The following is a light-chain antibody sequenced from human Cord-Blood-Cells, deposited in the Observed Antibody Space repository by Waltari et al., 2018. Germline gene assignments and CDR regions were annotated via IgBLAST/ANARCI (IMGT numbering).Light chain of an antibody. Sequence: DIQMTQSPSTLSASVGDRVTITCRASQSISSWLAWYQQKPGKAPKLLIYDASSLESGVPSRFSGSGSGTEFTLTISNLQPDDFATYYCQQYNSYSPETFGQGTKVEIK. CDR2: DAS. CDR3: QQYNSYSPET. V-gene: IGKV1-5*01. J-gene: IGKJ1*01. CDR1: QSISSW.